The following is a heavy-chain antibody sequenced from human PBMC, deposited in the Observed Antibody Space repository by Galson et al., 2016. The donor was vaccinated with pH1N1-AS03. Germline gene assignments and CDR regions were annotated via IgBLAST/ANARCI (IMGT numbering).Heavy chain of an antibody. CDR3: VRESEISGVVFFNY. V-gene: IGHV1-18*01. D-gene: IGHD3-3*01. CDR2: ISAYYGDT. J-gene: IGHJ4*02. Sequence: SVKVSCKASGYTFTTYGISWVRQAPGQGLEWMGWISAYYGDTHFAHKFQERVTLTRDTSTATAYMELRKLRSDDTAVYYCVRESEISGVVFFNYWGQGTLVTVSS. CDR1: GYTFTTYG.